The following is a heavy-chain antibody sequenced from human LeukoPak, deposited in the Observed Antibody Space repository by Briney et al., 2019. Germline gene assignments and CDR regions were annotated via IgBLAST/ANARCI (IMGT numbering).Heavy chain of an antibody. CDR2: IIPIFGTA. V-gene: IGHV1-69*06. J-gene: IGHJ3*02. D-gene: IGHD2-15*01. CDR1: GGTFSSYA. CDR3: ARAGVVVVAATDHDALDI. Sequence: ASVKVSCKASGGTFSSYAISWVRQAPGQGLEWMGGIIPIFGTANYAQKFQGRVTITADKSTSTAYMELSSLRSEDTAVYYCARAGVVVVAATDHDALDIWGQGTMVTVSS.